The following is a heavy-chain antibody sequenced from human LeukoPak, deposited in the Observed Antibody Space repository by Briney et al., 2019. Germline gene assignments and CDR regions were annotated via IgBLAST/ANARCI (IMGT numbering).Heavy chain of an antibody. J-gene: IGHJ6*02. D-gene: IGHD1-1*01. CDR3: AKDSFRGWNYYYYGMDV. CDR2: ISGSGGST. CDR1: GFTFSSYA. V-gene: IGHV3-23*01. Sequence: GGSLRLSCAGSGFTFSSYAMSWVRQAPGKGLEWVSAISGSGGSTYYADSVKGRFTISRDNSKNTLYLQMNSLRAEDTAVYYCAKDSFRGWNYYYYGMDVWGQGTTVTVSS.